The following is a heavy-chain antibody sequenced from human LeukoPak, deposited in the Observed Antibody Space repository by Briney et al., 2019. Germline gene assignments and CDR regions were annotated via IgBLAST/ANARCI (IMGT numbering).Heavy chain of an antibody. J-gene: IGHJ5*02. CDR2: IYYSGIT. V-gene: IGHV4-59*01. CDR1: GGSISGYY. Sequence: SETLSLTRTVSGGSISGYYWSWIRLPPGQGLEWIGYIYYSGITDYNPSLQSRVTISVDTSKNQFSLKLKSVTSADTAVYYCAREPSPGGWFDPWGQGTLVTVSS. D-gene: IGHD3-10*01. CDR3: AREPSPGGWFDP.